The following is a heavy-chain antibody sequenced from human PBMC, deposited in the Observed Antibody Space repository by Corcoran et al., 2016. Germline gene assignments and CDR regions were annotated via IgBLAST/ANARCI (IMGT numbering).Heavy chain of an antibody. V-gene: IGHV4-61*01. CDR1: GGSVSSGSHY. D-gene: IGHD5-18*01. CDR2: FYYSGST. CDR3: AKTGAGYTYGYNWFDP. J-gene: IGHJ5*02. Sequence: QVHLQESGPGLVKPSETLSLTCTVSGGSVSSGSHYWSWIRQSPGKRLEWIGYFYYSGSTNYTPSLKSRVTISVDTSKNQFSRRLISVPAADTAVYYCAKTGAGYTYGYNWFDPWGQGTLFTVSS.